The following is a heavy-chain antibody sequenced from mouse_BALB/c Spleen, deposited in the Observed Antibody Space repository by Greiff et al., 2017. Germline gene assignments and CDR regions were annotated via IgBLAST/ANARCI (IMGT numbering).Heavy chain of an antibody. D-gene: IGHD3-1*01. V-gene: IGHV14-3*02. Sequence: VQLKQSGAELVKPGASVKLSCTASGFNIKDTYMHWVKQRPEQGLEWIGRIDPANGNTKYDPKFQGKATITADTSSNTAYLQLSSLTSEDTAVYYCARSGGRAYFDYWGQGTTLTVSS. J-gene: IGHJ2*01. CDR3: ARSGGRAYFDY. CDR1: GFNIKDTY. CDR2: IDPANGNT.